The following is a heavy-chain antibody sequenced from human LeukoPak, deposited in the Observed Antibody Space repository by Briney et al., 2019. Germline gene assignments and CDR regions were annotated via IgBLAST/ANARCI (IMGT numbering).Heavy chain of an antibody. Sequence: GGSLRLSCAASGFTVSSNYMSWVRQAPGKGLEWVSVIYRGGSTYYADSVKGRFTISRDNSKNTLYLQMNSLRAEDTAVYYCARDSTYGSGSYLNYWGQGTLVTVSS. D-gene: IGHD3-10*01. CDR3: ARDSTYGSGSYLNY. J-gene: IGHJ4*02. V-gene: IGHV3-53*05. CDR1: GFTVSSNY. CDR2: IYRGGST.